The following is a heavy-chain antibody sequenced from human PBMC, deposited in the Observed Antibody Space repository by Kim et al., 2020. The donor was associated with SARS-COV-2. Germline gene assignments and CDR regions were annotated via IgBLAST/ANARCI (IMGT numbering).Heavy chain of an antibody. CDR3: ATYYGGRSFPY. J-gene: IGHJ4*02. Sequence: GGSLRLSCVASGFTFRSYWMSWVRQAPGKGLEWVANIDQDGRKNVYVDSVKGRFTISRDNARNSLSLQMNSLTGEDTAVYFCATYYGGRSFPYWGRGTLVAVSS. CDR1: GFTFRSYW. D-gene: IGHD4-17*01. V-gene: IGHV3-7*01. CDR2: IDQDGRKN.